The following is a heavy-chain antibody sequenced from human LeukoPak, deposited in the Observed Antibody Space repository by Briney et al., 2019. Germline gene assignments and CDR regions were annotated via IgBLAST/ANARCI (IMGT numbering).Heavy chain of an antibody. CDR3: ARGRGNRVVPAAIVDY. CDR1: GYTFTSYG. D-gene: IGHD2-2*02. V-gene: IGHV1-18*01. Sequence: GASVKVSCKASGYTFTSYGISWVRQAPGQGLEWMGWASAYNGNTNYAQKLQGRVTMTTDTSTSTAYMELRSLRSDDTAVYYCARGRGNRVVPAAIVDYWGQGTLVTVSS. CDR2: ASAYNGNT. J-gene: IGHJ4*02.